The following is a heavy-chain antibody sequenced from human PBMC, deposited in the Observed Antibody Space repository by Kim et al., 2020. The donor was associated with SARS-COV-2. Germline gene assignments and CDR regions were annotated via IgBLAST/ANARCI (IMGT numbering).Heavy chain of an antibody. D-gene: IGHD6-13*01. CDR2: INHSGST. Sequence: SETLSLTCAVYGGSFSGYYWSWIRQPPGKGLEWIGEINHSGSTNYNPSLKSRVTISVDTSKNQFSLKLSSVTAADTAVYYCARLDIAAAGTGRDYWGQGTLVTVSS. CDR1: GGSFSGYY. CDR3: ARLDIAAAGTGRDY. V-gene: IGHV4-34*01. J-gene: IGHJ4*02.